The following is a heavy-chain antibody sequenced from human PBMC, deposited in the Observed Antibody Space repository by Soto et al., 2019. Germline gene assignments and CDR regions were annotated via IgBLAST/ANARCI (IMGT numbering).Heavy chain of an antibody. Sequence: GGSLRLACAASGFTVSIYAMGGVRQAPGKGLEWVSAISGSGGSTYYADSVKGRFTISRDNSKNTLYLQMNSLRAEDTAVYYCAKDRRDAYSGYDWWGQGTLVTVSS. J-gene: IGHJ4*02. V-gene: IGHV3-23*01. CDR2: ISGSGGST. CDR1: GFTVSIYA. D-gene: IGHD5-12*01. CDR3: AKDRRDAYSGYDW.